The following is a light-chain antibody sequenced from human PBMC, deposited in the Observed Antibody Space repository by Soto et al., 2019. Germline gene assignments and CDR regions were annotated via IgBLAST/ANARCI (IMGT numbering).Light chain of an antibody. CDR3: QQSNGALTGA. CDR2: AAS. Sequence: HLTKSLSYLSASVCDRVTITCRACQHISNHLNWYQQKLGRAAKLLIYAASSMLSGVPSRCSSSGSGTDFTLTINNLQPEDFGTYYCQQSNGALTGAFGQGTKVDIK. J-gene: IGKJ1*01. V-gene: IGKV1-39*01. CDR1: QHISNH.